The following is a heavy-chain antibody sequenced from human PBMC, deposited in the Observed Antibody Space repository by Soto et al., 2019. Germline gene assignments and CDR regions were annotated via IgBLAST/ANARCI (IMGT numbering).Heavy chain of an antibody. D-gene: IGHD6-19*01. Sequence: LSLTCTVSGGSISSGGYYWNWIRQHPGKGLEWIGYTYYSENTYYNPSLNSRITISADTSKSQFSLKLSSVTAADTAVYYCARLSSSGWPIDSWGQGTLVTVSS. J-gene: IGHJ4*02. CDR3: ARLSSSGWPIDS. V-gene: IGHV4-31*03. CDR1: GGSISSGGYY. CDR2: TYYSENT.